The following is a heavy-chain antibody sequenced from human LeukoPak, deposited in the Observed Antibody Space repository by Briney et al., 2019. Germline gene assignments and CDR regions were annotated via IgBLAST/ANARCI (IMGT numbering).Heavy chain of an antibody. Sequence: KPSETLSLTCAVYGGSFSGYYWSWIRQPPGKGLEWIGEINHSGSTNYNPSLKSRVTISVDTSRNQFSLKLSSVTAADTAVYYCARGRSSRRFDYWAREPWSPSPQ. D-gene: IGHD6-13*01. CDR3: ARGRSSRRFDY. CDR2: INHSGST. J-gene: IGHJ4*02. CDR1: GGSFSGYY. V-gene: IGHV4-34*01.